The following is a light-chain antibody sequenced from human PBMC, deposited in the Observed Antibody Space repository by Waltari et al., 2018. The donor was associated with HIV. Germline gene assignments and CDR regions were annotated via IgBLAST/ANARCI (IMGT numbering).Light chain of an antibody. CDR2: QDS. V-gene: IGLV3-1*01. CDR1: KLGAKY. Sequence: SYELTQPPSVSVSPGQTASITCSGDKLGAKYACWYQQRPGQSPVLVIYQDSKRPSGISERFSGSKSGTSASLAISGLQSEDEATYYCATWDDTLQGRVFGGGTKLTVL. J-gene: IGLJ2*01. CDR3: ATWDDTLQGRV.